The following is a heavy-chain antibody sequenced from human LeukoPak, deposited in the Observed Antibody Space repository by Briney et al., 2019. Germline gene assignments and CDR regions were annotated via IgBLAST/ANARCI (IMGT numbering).Heavy chain of an antibody. V-gene: IGHV1-2*02. J-gene: IGHJ3*02. CDR2: INPNSGAT. D-gene: IGHD2-21*01. Sequence: GASVKVSCKASGYTFTSYGISWVRLAPGQGLEWMGWINPNSGATNNAQKFQGRVTMTRDTSISTAYMELSRLRSDDTAVYYCARTYCGVDCYLNDAFDIWGQGTMVTVSS. CDR1: GYTFTSYG. CDR3: ARTYCGVDCYLNDAFDI.